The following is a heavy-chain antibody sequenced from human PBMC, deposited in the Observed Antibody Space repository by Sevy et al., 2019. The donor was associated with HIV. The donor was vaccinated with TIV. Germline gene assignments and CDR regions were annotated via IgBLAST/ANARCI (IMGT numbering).Heavy chain of an antibody. Sequence: SETLSLTCAVYGGSFSGYYWSWIRQPPGKGLEWIGEINHSGRTNYNPSLKSRVTISVDTSKNQCSLKLSSVTAADTAVYYCARDGPALERGGPFDYWGQGTLVTVSS. V-gene: IGHV4-34*01. J-gene: IGHJ4*02. CDR1: GGSFSGYY. CDR2: INHSGRT. D-gene: IGHD1-1*01. CDR3: ARDGPALERGGPFDY.